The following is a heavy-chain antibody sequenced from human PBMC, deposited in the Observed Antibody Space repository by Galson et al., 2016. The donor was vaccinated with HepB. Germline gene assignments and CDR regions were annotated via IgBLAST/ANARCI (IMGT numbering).Heavy chain of an antibody. V-gene: IGHV3-7*01. J-gene: IGHJ4*02. CDR2: IKQDGSEK. Sequence: SLRLSCADSGFTWMSWVRQAPGKGLEWVANIKQDGSEKYYVDSVKGRFTISKDIAKNSVFLQMNNLRAEDTAFYYCGSPGIDYWGQGTLVTVSS. CDR1: GFTW. CDR3: GSPGIDY. D-gene: IGHD3-10*01.